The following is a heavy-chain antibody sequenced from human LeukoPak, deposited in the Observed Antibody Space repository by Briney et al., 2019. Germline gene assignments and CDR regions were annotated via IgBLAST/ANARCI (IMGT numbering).Heavy chain of an antibody. V-gene: IGHV1-69*04. Sequence: GASVKLSCKASGGTFSSYTISWVRQAPGQGLEWMGRIIPILGIANYAQKFQGRVTITADKSTSTAYMELSSLRSEDTAVYYCARDREVTGTTVGLDYWGQGTLVTISS. J-gene: IGHJ4*02. CDR2: IIPILGIA. CDR1: GGTFSSYT. D-gene: IGHD1-20*01. CDR3: ARDREVTGTTVGLDY.